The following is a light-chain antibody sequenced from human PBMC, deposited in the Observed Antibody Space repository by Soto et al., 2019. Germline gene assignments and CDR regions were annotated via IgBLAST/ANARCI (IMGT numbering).Light chain of an antibody. Sequence: QSALTQPASVSGSPGQSITISCTGTSSDIGTYNYVSWYQQHPGKVPKLMIYEVSNRPSGVSNRFSGTKSGNTASLAISGLQAEDEADSYCSSYTTSSTQVFGGGTKLTVL. V-gene: IGLV2-14*01. CDR3: SSYTTSSTQV. CDR1: SSDIGTYNY. CDR2: EVS. J-gene: IGLJ3*02.